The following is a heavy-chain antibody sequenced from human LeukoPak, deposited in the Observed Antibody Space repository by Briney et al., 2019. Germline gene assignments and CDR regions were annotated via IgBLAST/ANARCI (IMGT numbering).Heavy chain of an antibody. D-gene: IGHD1-26*01. J-gene: IGHJ3*02. CDR3: ATVTVVGATKATAFDI. CDR1: GGSFSGYY. Sequence: SETLSLTCAVYGGSFSGYYWSWIRQPPGKGLEWIGEINHSGSTNYNPSLKSRVTISVDTSKNQFSLKLSSVTAADTAVYYCATVTVVGATKATAFDIWGQGTMVTVSS. CDR2: INHSGST. V-gene: IGHV4-34*01.